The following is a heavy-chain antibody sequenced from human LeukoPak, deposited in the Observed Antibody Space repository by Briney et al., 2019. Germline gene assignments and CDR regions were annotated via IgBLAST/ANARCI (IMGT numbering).Heavy chain of an antibody. D-gene: IGHD3-9*01. Sequence: SVKVSCKASGGTFSSYAISWVRQAPGQGLEWMGGIIPIFGTANYAQKFQGRVTITADESTSTAYMGLSSLRSEDTAVYYCARGKVSDILTGSYYFDYWGQGTLVTVSS. V-gene: IGHV1-69*01. CDR1: GGTFSSYA. CDR3: ARGKVSDILTGSYYFDY. J-gene: IGHJ4*02. CDR2: IIPIFGTA.